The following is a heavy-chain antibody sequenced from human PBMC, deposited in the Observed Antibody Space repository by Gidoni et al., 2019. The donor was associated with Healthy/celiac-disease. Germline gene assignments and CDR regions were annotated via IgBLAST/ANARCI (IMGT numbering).Heavy chain of an antibody. CDR3: ARDSSYIAAAGDRGYYYYGMDV. CDR2: IYYSGST. CDR1: GGSISSYY. V-gene: IGHV4-59*01. D-gene: IGHD6-13*01. J-gene: IGHJ6*02. Sequence: QVQLQESGPGLVKPSETLSLTCTVSGGSISSYYWSWLRQPPGKGLEWIGYIYYSGSTNYNPSLKSRVTTSVDTSKNQFSLKLSSVTAADTAVYYCARDSSYIAAAGDRGYYYYGMDVWGQGTTVTVSS.